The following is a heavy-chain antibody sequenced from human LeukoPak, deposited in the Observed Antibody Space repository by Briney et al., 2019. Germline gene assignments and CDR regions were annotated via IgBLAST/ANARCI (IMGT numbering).Heavy chain of an antibody. CDR1: GFTFSGSA. CDR2: IRSKANSYAT. CDR3: ASSQRLGGDYAY. J-gene: IGHJ4*02. Sequence: GGSLRLSCAASGFTFSGSAMHWVRQASGKGLEWVGRIRSKANSYATAYAASVKGRFTISRDDSKNTAYLQMNSLKTDDTAVYYCASSQRLGGDYAYWGQGTLVTVSS. V-gene: IGHV3-73*01. D-gene: IGHD4-17*01.